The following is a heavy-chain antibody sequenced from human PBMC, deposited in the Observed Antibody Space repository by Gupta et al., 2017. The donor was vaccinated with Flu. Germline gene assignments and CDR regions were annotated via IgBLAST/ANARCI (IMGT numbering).Heavy chain of an antibody. CDR2: ISATGLST. J-gene: IGHJ5*02. CDR1: GVTFSDYG. V-gene: IGHV3-23*01. D-gene: IGHD6-13*01. Sequence: EVQLLESWRGLLRPGGSVSLFCAASGVTFSDYGVSWVRQAPGKGLEWVSFISATGLSTYYADSVKGRFTISRDNSKRTLYLQMDSLTVEDTARYYCAKGGRGVVSAGILDSWGQGTLVTVSS. CDR3: AKGGRGVVSAGILDS.